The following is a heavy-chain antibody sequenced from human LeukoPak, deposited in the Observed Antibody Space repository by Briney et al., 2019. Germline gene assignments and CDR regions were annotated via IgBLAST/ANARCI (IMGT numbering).Heavy chain of an antibody. Sequence: PSETLSLTCTVSGASISGSSYYWVWIRQPPGKGLEWIGCLYTSGTTHYNPSLNSRVTISVDTSKNHLSLRLDSVTAADTAVYYCAQGAVYNGGYYQLDYWGQGTLVTVSS. V-gene: IGHV4-39*07. J-gene: IGHJ4*02. CDR3: AQGAVYNGGYYQLDY. CDR2: LYTSGTT. D-gene: IGHD2-21*01. CDR1: GASISGSSYY.